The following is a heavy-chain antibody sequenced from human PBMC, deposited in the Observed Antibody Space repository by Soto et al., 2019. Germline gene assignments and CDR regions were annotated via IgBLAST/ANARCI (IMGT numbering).Heavy chain of an antibody. D-gene: IGHD4-17*01. CDR1: GYPLTELS. J-gene: IGHJ4*02. CDR3: ATGNYGGPLDY. Sequence: XSVKVSCTVPGYPLTELSMHWVRQAPGKGLEWMGGFDPEDGETIYAQKFQGRVTMTEDTSTDTAYMELSSLRSEETAVYYCATGNYGGPLDYWGQGTLVTVSS. V-gene: IGHV1-24*01. CDR2: FDPEDGET.